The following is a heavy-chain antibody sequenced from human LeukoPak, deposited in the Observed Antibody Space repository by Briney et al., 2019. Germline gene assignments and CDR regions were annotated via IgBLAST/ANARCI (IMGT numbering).Heavy chain of an antibody. J-gene: IGHJ6*02. CDR3: AKDSSSGSSYYFHGMDV. CDR1: GFTFSAYG. V-gene: IGHV3-30*18. D-gene: IGHD3-10*01. Sequence: PGGSLRLSCAASGFTFSAYGMHWVRQAPGKGLEWLAVTSYDGGNKYYAASVKGRFTISRDNSNNTLDLQMNSLRAEDTAVYYCAKDSSSGSSYYFHGMDVWGQGTTVTVSS. CDR2: TSYDGGNK.